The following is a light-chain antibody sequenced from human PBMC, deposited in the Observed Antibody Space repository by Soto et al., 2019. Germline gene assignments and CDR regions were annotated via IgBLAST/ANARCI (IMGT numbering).Light chain of an antibody. J-gene: IGKJ1*01. CDR2: GAS. V-gene: IGKV3-15*01. CDR3: QHYKNWPPWT. CDR1: QSVSSN. Sequence: EIVMTQSPATLSVSPGERATLSCRASQSVSSNLAWYQQKPGQAPRLLIYGASTRATGIPARFSGSGSGTEFTRTISSLQSEDFAVYYCQHYKNWPPWTFGQGTKVQIQ.